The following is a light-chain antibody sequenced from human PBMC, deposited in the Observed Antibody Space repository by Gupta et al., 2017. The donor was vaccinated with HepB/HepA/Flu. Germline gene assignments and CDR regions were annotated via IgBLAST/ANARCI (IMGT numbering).Light chain of an antibody. CDR1: SRDVGAQNF. J-gene: IGLJ1*01. Sequence: QSALTQPASVSCSPGQSITISCPGPSRDVGAQNFVSWYQQHPGKAPNLIVYDVFKRPAGVSNRFSGSKSGNTASLTISEHPEEDEADYHCQADATTDSYVFGTGTKVTVL. CDR2: DVF. V-gene: IGLV2-14*03. CDR3: QADATTDSYV.